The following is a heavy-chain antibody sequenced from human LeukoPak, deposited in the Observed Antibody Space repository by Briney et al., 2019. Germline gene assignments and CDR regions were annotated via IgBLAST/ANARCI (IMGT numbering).Heavy chain of an antibody. Sequence: SETLSLTCTVSGGSISSHYWSWIRQPAGKGLEWIGRIYTSGSTNYNPSLKSRVTMSVDTSKNQFSLKLSSVTAADTAVYYRARYIVGASYNWFDPWGQGTLVTVSS. CDR2: IYTSGST. D-gene: IGHD1-26*01. J-gene: IGHJ5*02. CDR3: ARYIVGASYNWFDP. CDR1: GGSISSHY. V-gene: IGHV4-4*07.